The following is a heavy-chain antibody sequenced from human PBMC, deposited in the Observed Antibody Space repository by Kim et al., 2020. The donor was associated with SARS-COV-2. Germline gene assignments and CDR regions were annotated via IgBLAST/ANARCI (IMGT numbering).Heavy chain of an antibody. D-gene: IGHD3-22*01. CDR3: ARAPITMIVVVQAFDI. V-gene: IGHV4-31*03. CDR1: GGSISSGGYY. CDR2: IYYSGST. J-gene: IGHJ3*02. Sequence: SETLFLTCTVSGGSISSGGYYWSWIRQHPGKGLELIGYIYYSGSTYYNPSLKSRLTISVDTSKNQFSLKLSSVTAADTAMYYCARAPITMIVVVQAFDIWGQGTMVTVSS.